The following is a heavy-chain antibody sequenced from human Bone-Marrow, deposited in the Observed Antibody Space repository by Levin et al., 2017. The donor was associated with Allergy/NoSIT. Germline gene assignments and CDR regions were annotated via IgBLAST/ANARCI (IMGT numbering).Heavy chain of an antibody. V-gene: IGHV4-30-4*01. CDR2: MYYSGSS. D-gene: IGHD2-2*01. CDR3: ARDLGGYQLN. J-gene: IGHJ4*02. Sequence: SQTLSLTCTVSGVSINNDSYYWTWIRQPPGKGLEWIGKMYYSGSSYYNPSLKSRVMMSLDMSKNQFSLRLISVTAADTAVYYCARDLGGYQLNWGQGSLVTVAS. CDR1: GVSINNDSYY.